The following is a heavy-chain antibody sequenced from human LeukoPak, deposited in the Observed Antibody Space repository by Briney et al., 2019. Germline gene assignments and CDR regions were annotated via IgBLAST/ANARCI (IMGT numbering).Heavy chain of an antibody. CDR3: TSNLYCSTSSCYTLDD. D-gene: IGHD2-2*02. J-gene: IGHJ4*02. Sequence: GGSLRLSCAASGFTFSNGWMSWVRQAPGKGLEWVGRIKSKSERGTTDYAAPVKGRFTISRDGSTNTVYLHMNSLKTEDTAVYFCTSNLYCSTSSCYTLDDWGQGTLVAVSP. CDR2: IKSKSERGTT. V-gene: IGHV3-15*01. CDR1: GFTFSNGW.